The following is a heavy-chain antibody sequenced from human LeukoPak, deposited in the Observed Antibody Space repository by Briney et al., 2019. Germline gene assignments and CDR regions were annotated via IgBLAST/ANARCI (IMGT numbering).Heavy chain of an antibody. CDR1: GFTFSNYW. V-gene: IGHV3-7*03. D-gene: IGHD3-3*01. J-gene: IGHJ4*02. Sequence: GGSLRLSCAVSGFTFSNYWMSWGRQTPGKGLGGGATIKEDGSEKYYVDSVKGPFTISRDNSKNTLYLQMNSLKAEDTAVYYCAKPYDFWGGTMNFDYWGQGTLVTVSS. CDR3: AKPYDFWGGTMNFDY. CDR2: IKEDGSEK.